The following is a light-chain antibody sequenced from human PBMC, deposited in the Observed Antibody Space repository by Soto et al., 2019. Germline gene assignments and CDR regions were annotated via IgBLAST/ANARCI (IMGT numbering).Light chain of an antibody. CDR2: DVS. J-gene: IGLJ1*01. V-gene: IGLV2-11*01. CDR1: SSDVGGYNY. CDR3: CSHAGNNPYV. Sequence: QSALTQPRSVSGSPGQSVTISCTGTSSDVGGYNYVSWYQQHPGKVPKVMIYDVSKRPSGVPDRFSCSKSGNTASLTIFGLQAEDEADYYCCSHAGNNPYVFGTGTKLTVL.